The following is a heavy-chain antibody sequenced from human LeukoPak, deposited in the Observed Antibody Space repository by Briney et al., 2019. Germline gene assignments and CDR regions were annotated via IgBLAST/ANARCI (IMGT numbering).Heavy chain of an antibody. V-gene: IGHV3-74*01. J-gene: IGHJ6*04. D-gene: IGHD3-3*01. CDR3: ARDPTVVDFWSDYDV. CDR1: GFTFSSYW. Sequence: PGGSLRLSCAASGFTFSSYWMHWVRQAPGKGLVWVSRINSDGSSTSYADSVKGRFTISRDNAKNTLYLQMNSLRAEDTAVYYCARDPTVVDFWSDYDVWGKGTTVTVSS. CDR2: INSDGSST.